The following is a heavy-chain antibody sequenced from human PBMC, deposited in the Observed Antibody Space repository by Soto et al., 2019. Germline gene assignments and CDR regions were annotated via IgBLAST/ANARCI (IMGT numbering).Heavy chain of an antibody. J-gene: IGHJ6*02. CDR3: ASVVLVSDAMIPYYYYAMDV. V-gene: IGHV3-74*01. CDR2: INTDASST. CDR1: GFTFRSFW. Sequence: PGGSLRLSCAASGFTFRSFWMHWVRQVPGKGLVWVSLINTDASSTRYADSVKGRFTISRDNAKNTLYLQMNSLRAEDMAVYYCASVVLVSDAMIPYYYYAMDVWGQGTTVTVSS. D-gene: IGHD2-2*01.